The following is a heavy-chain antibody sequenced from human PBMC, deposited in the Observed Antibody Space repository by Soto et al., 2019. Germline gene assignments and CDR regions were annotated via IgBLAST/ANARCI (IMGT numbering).Heavy chain of an antibody. CDR2: INAANGNT. D-gene: IGHD2-21*01. J-gene: IGHJ4*02. CDR1: GYTFTSYA. Sequence: QVQVVQSGAEVKKPGASVKVSCKASGYTFTSYAMHWVRQAPGQRLEWMGWINAANGNTKYSQKFQGRVTITRDTYASTAYMERSSLSSEDTAVYYCARNVVGTYHFDYWGQGTLVTVSS. CDR3: ARNVVGTYHFDY. V-gene: IGHV1-3*01.